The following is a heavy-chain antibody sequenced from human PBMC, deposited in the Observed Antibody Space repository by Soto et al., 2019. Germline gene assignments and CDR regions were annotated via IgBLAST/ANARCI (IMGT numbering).Heavy chain of an antibody. J-gene: IGHJ4*02. Sequence: PGGSLRLSCADSGFTFSSYAMSWVRQAPGKGLEWVSAISSSGGSTYYADSVKGRFTISRDNSKNTLYLQMNSLRAEDTAVYYCAKSATYYDFWSGYYYFDYWGQGTLVTVSS. V-gene: IGHV3-23*01. CDR1: GFTFSSYA. CDR2: ISSSGGST. D-gene: IGHD3-3*01. CDR3: AKSATYYDFWSGYYYFDY.